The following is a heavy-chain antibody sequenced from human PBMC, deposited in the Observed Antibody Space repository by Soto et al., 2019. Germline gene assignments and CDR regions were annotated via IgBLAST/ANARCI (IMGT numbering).Heavy chain of an antibody. V-gene: IGHV1-18*01. CDR2: ISTYKRKT. CDR1: GYTFTSHG. D-gene: IGHD1-26*01. J-gene: IGHJ3*02. CDR3: ARLLTEGATYREDAFDM. Sequence: QLQLVQSGGEVKTPGASVKVSCTTSGYTFTSHGISWVRQAPGQGLEWMGWISTYKRKTDYAQKLQGRVTMTADTRTSTVYMEVRSLRSDDTAVYYCARLLTEGATYREDAFDMWGQGTKVTVSS.